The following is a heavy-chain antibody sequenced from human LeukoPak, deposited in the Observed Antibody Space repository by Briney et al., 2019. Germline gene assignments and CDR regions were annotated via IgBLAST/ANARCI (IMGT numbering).Heavy chain of an antibody. J-gene: IGHJ4*02. V-gene: IGHV3-48*01. Sequence: GGSLRLSCAASGFTFSSFSINWVRQAPGKGLEWVSHISSSSSTIYYADSVKGRFTISRDNAKNSLYLQMNSLRAEDTAVYYCARDLPTAMVTKFDYWGQGTLVTVSS. CDR2: ISSSSSTI. D-gene: IGHD5-18*01. CDR3: ARDLPTAMVTKFDY. CDR1: GFTFSSFS.